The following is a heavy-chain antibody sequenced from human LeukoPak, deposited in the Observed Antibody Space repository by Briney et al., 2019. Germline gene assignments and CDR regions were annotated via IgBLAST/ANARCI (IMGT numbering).Heavy chain of an antibody. CDR3: ARLYSGYDYGAPEASQNDPHSSRTKDY. CDR1: GFSVSRYW. Sequence: TGGSLRLSCAASGFSVSRYWMSWVRQAPGEGLEWVANIKQDESEKDYVDSVRGRFTISRDNAKNSLYLQMNSLRAEDTAVYYCARLYSGYDYGAPEASQNDPHSSRTKDYWGQGTLVTVSS. V-gene: IGHV3-7*01. J-gene: IGHJ4*02. D-gene: IGHD5-12*01. CDR2: IKQDESEK.